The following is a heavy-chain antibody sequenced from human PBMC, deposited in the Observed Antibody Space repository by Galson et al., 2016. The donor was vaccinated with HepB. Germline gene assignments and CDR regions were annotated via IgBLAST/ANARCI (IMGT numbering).Heavy chain of an antibody. CDR3: ARHKPLGNTSMAARY. V-gene: IGHV5-51*01. CDR2: IYPGDSDT. Sequence: QSGAEVKKPGESLKISCQGSGYSFTNYWIGWVRQMPGEGLELMGIIYPGDSDTRYRPSFQGQVTISADKSINTAYQQWSSLKASDTAIYYCARHKPLGNTSMAARYWGQGSLVTVSS. J-gene: IGHJ4*02. CDR1: GYSFTNYW. D-gene: IGHD5-24*01.